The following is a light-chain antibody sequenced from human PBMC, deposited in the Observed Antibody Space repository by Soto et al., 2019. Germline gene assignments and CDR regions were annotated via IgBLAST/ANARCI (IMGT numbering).Light chain of an antibody. CDR3: QQFGSWT. J-gene: IGKJ1*01. CDR2: GTS. CDR1: QTISSNN. Sequence: EIVLTQSPGTLSVSPGERATLSCRASQTISSNNLAWYQQKPGQAPSLLIYGTSSRATGIPDRFSGGGSGTDFTLTISRLEPEDSAIYYCQQFGSWTFGQGTKVEI. V-gene: IGKV3-20*01.